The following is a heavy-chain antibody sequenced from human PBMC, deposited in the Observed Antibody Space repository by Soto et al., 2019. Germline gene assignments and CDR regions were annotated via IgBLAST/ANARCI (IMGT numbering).Heavy chain of an antibody. D-gene: IGHD1-26*01. V-gene: IGHV4-59*01. CDR3: ARGVGSSPPRY. CDR1: GGSISVYY. CDR2: IYASGSP. J-gene: IGHJ4*02. Sequence: PSETLSLTCTISGGSISVYYWGWIRQSPGQALEWIGYIYASGSPYYNPSLRSRVLISADTSKNQVSLELTSATAADTAVYFCARGVGSSPPRYWGRGTLVTVSS.